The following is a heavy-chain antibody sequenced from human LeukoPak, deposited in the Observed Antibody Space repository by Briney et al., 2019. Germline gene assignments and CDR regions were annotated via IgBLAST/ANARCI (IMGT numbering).Heavy chain of an antibody. CDR3: ARSALGVVIPYYFDY. V-gene: IGHV3-53*01. J-gene: IGHJ4*02. D-gene: IGHD3-3*01. Sequence: PGGSLRLSCAASGFTVSSNYMSWVRQAPGKGLEWVSVIYSGGSTYYADSVKGRFTISRDNSKNTLYLQMNSLRAEDTAVYYCARSALGVVIPYYFDYWGQGTLVTVSS. CDR2: IYSGGST. CDR1: GFTVSSNY.